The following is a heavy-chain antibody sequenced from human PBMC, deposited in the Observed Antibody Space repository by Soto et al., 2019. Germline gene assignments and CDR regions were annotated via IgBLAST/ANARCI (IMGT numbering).Heavy chain of an antibody. Sequence: QVQLVQSGAEVKKPGASVKVSCKASGYTFTGYYMHWVRQAPGQGLEWMGWINPNSGGTNYAQKFQGWVTMTRDTSISTAYMELSRLRSDDTAVYYCARVGWATAMAYGMDVWGQGTTVTVSS. CDR1: GYTFTGYY. CDR3: ARVGWATAMAYGMDV. D-gene: IGHD5-18*01. CDR2: INPNSGGT. V-gene: IGHV1-2*04. J-gene: IGHJ6*02.